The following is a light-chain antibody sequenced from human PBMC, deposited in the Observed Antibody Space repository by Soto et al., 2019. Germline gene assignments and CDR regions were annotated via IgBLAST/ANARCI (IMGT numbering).Light chain of an antibody. CDR1: QSVSRH. V-gene: IGKV3-11*01. CDR2: DAS. Sequence: EIVLTQSAATLSLSPGERSTLSCRASQSVSRHLAWYQQKPGQAPRLLIYDASNRATGIPARFSGSGSGTEFTLTISGLQSEDFAVYYCQQYSIWRTFGQGTKVDIK. J-gene: IGKJ1*01. CDR3: QQYSIWRT.